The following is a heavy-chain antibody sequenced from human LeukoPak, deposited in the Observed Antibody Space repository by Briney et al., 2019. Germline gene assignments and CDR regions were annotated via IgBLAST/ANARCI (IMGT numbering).Heavy chain of an antibody. CDR2: INPNSGGT. Sequence: ASVKVSCKAFGYTFTGYYMHWVRQAPGQGLEWMGWINPNSGGTNYAQKFQGRVTMTRDTSISTAYMELSRLRSDDTAVYYCARSRSDIVVVVAALWFDPWGQGTLVTVSS. CDR3: ARSRSDIVVVVAALWFDP. V-gene: IGHV1-2*02. CDR1: GYTFTGYY. J-gene: IGHJ5*02. D-gene: IGHD2-15*01.